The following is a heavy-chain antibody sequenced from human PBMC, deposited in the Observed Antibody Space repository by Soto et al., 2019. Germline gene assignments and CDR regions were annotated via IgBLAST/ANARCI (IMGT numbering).Heavy chain of an antibody. J-gene: IGHJ6*02. Sequence: QVQLVQSGAEVRKPGASVKVSCKASGYTFTTYGISWVRQARGQGLEWMGWISGYNGHTKYAQKFQGRVTMTTDTSTSTVYMYPRSLRSDDTAVYYCAREGEMPYYYYGLDVWGQGTTVTVSS. V-gene: IGHV1-18*01. CDR1: GYTFTTYG. CDR3: AREGEMPYYYYGLDV. CDR2: ISGYNGHT. D-gene: IGHD3-16*01.